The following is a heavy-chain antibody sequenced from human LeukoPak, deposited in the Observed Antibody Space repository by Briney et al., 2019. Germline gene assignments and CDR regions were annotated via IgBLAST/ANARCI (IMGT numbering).Heavy chain of an antibody. Sequence: GGSLRLSCAAPGFTFSSYAMHWVRQAPGKGLEWVAVISYDGSNKYYADSVKGRFTISRDNSKNTLYLQMNSLRAEDTAVYYCASEWVTPDQWVIAYWGQGTLVTVSS. CDR3: ASEWVTPDQWVIAY. CDR2: ISYDGSNK. V-gene: IGHV3-30*04. CDR1: GFTFSSYA. J-gene: IGHJ4*02. D-gene: IGHD4-23*01.